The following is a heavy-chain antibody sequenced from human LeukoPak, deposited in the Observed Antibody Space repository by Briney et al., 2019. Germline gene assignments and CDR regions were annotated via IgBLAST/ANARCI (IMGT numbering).Heavy chain of an antibody. D-gene: IGHD3-22*01. Sequence: GGSLRLSCAASGFSVSNNYLNWVRQAPGKGLEWVSVSGGTTYHADCVKGRFTIPKDNSKNTLYLQMNTLRADDTAVYYCARDRSSGYYQITTYYFDYWGQGTLVTVSS. V-gene: IGHV3-53*01. CDR3: ARDRSSGYYQITTYYFDY. CDR1: GFSVSNNY. CDR2: SGGTT. J-gene: IGHJ4*02.